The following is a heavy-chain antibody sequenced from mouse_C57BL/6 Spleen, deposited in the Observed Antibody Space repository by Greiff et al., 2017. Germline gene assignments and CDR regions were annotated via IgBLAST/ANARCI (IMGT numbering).Heavy chain of an antibody. CDR3: ARVYGNYCDD. CDR2: IDPSDSYT. J-gene: IGHJ2*01. V-gene: IGHV1-50*01. CDR1: GYTFTSYW. D-gene: IGHD2-1*01. Sequence: VQLQQPGAELVKPGASVKLSCKASGYTFTSYWMQWVKQRPGQGLEWIGKIDPSDSYTNSNQKFKGKATLTVDTSSSTAYMQLSSLTSEDSAVYYCARVYGNYCDDWGQGTTLTVSS.